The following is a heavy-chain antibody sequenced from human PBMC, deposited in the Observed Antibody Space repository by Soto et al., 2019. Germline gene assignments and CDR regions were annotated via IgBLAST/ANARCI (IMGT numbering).Heavy chain of an antibody. J-gene: IGHJ4*02. CDR3: ARDRPGYSSQS. Sequence: QVQLVQSGAEVKKPGASVKVSCKASGYTFTSYGISWVRQAPGQGLEWMGWISAYNGNTNYAQKLQGRVTMTTDTTTSTAYRERRSLRSDDTAVYYCARDRPGYSSQSWGQGTLVTVSS. D-gene: IGHD6-19*01. CDR2: ISAYNGNT. V-gene: IGHV1-18*01. CDR1: GYTFTSYG.